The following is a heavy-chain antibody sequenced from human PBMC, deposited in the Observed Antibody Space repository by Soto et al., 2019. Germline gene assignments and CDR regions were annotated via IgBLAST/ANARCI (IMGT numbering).Heavy chain of an antibody. CDR2: MKTKASGGTT. J-gene: IGHJ4*02. V-gene: IGHV3-15*01. CDR1: GFAFSDAS. CDR3: TPLASSQYGYDF. Sequence: DVQLVESGGDLVKPGGSLRLSCAASGFAFSDASMSWVRQAPGKGLEWVGRMKTKASGGTTDYAAPVKGRFTISRDDSKNTVDLQRDSLKAEDTAVYSCTPLASSQYGYDFWGQGTLVTVSS. D-gene: IGHD5-12*01.